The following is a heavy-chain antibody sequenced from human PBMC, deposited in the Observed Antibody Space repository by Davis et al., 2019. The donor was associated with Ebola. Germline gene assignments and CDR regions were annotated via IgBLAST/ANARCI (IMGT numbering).Heavy chain of an antibody. CDR3: ARGYWHFDL. J-gene: IGHJ2*01. V-gene: IGHV5-51*01. Sequence: GGSLTLSCKGSGYSFTSYCIGWVRQMPGKGLEWMGIIYPGDSDTRYSPSFQGQVTISADKSISTAYLQWSSLEASDTALYYCARGYWHFDLWGRGTLVTVSS. CDR2: IYPGDSDT. CDR1: GYSFTSYC.